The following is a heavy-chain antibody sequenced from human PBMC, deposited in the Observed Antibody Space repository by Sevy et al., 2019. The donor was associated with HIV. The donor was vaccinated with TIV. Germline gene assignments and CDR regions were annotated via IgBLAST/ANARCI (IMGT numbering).Heavy chain of an antibody. CDR1: GGSFSGYY. J-gene: IGHJ4*02. CDR3: TRFLTGPELSAAKPHFDY. CDR2: INHSGST. V-gene: IGHV4-34*01. Sequence: SETLSLTCAVYGGSFSGYYWSWIRQPPGKGLEWIGEINHSGSTNYNPSLKSRVTISVDTSKNQFSLKLSSVTAADTAVYYCTRFLTGPELSAAKPHFDYWGQGTLVTVSS. D-gene: IGHD6-25*01.